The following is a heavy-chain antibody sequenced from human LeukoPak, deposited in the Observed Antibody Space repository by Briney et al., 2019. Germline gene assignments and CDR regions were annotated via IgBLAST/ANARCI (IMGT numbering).Heavy chain of an antibody. J-gene: IGHJ6*03. Sequence: PGGSLRLSCSASGFSFTNYGMNWLRQAPGKGLEGVAGIGGSGTRTYYADSVKGRFTISRDNSKNSLYLQMTSLRVEDTAVYYCARAGRKSRGVDIVRKKETVYYYYLDVWGKGTTVTVSS. CDR2: IGGSGTRT. CDR3: ARAGRKSRGVDIVRKKETVYYYYLDV. CDR1: GFSFTNYG. D-gene: IGHD2-15*01. V-gene: IGHV3-23*01.